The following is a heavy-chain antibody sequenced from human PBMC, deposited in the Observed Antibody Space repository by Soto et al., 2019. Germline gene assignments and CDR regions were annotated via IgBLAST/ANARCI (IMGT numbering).Heavy chain of an antibody. CDR3: APLGSTYANSFDN. J-gene: IGHJ4*02. CDR1: GGSIRGGGHY. D-gene: IGHD3-16*01. V-gene: IGHV4-31*03. CDR2: INYSGST. Sequence: SETLSLTCTVSGGSIRGGGHYWTWIRHRPGKGLECIGYINYSGSTYYNPSLRSRVTISVDTSQGQISLKLSSVTAADTALYYCAPLGSTYANSFDNGGQGTLVTVSS.